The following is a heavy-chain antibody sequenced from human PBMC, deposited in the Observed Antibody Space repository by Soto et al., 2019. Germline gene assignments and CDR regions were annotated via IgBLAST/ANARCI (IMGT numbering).Heavy chain of an antibody. Sequence: EVHLVESGGGLVQPGGSLRLSCAASRFTFSNHWMQWVRQAPGKGLVWVSRINSDGSSTTYADSVKGRFTISRDNAKNTLYLQMNSLRAEDTAVYYCAREHSGSYSPFDYWGKGTLVTVSS. J-gene: IGHJ4*02. V-gene: IGHV3-74*01. D-gene: IGHD1-26*01. CDR1: RFTFSNHW. CDR2: INSDGSST. CDR3: AREHSGSYSPFDY.